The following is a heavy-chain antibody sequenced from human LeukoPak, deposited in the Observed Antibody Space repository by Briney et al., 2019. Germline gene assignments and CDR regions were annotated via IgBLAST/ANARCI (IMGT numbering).Heavy chain of an antibody. J-gene: IGHJ3*02. V-gene: IGHV3-30-3*01. CDR2: ISYDGSNK. CDR3: ARDSSGTTVDAFDI. CDR1: GFTFSSYA. Sequence: GTSLRLSCAASGFTFSSYAMHWVRQAPGKGLEWVAVISYDGSNKYYADSVKGRFTISRDNSKNTLYLQMNSLRAEDTAVYYCARDSSGTTVDAFDIRGQGTMVTVSS. D-gene: IGHD1-1*01.